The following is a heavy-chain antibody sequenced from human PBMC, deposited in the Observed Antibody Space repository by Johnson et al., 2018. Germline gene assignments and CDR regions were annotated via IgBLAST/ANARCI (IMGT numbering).Heavy chain of an antibody. CDR3: ARANYRGVKHYVDV. V-gene: IGHV3-30*03. CDR2: ISYNGNDE. J-gene: IGHJ6*03. D-gene: IGHD3-10*01. CDR1: GFFFNDFG. Sequence: QLVESGGGVVQPGRSLRLSCEVSGFFFNDFGMHWVRQVPGKGPEWVAVISYNGNDEYYADSVKGRFTISRDNSKNSLYLQMSSLRVEDTALYYCARANYRGVKHYVDVRGKGTAVTVSS.